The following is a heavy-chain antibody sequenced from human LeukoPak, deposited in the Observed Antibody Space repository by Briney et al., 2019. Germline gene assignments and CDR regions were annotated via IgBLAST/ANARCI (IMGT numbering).Heavy chain of an antibody. CDR1: GFTFSNFW. CDR3: ARDWQWQQLDGDAFDI. D-gene: IGHD6-13*01. V-gene: IGHV3-7*04. Sequence: GGSLRLSCAASGFTFSNFWMAWVRQAPGKGLEWVAHIKEDGSDKKYVDSVKGRFTISRDNPKNSLYLQMNSLRAEDTAVYYCARDWQWQQLDGDAFDIWGQGTMVTVSS. J-gene: IGHJ3*02. CDR2: IKEDGSDK.